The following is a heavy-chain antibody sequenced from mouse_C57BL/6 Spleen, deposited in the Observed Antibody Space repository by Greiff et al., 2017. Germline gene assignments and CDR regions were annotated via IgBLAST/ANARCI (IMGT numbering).Heavy chain of an antibody. CDR3: TTASYDYYAMDD. Sequence: VQLQQSGAELVRPGASVTLSCKASGYTFTDYEMHWVKQTPVHGLEWIGAIDPETGGTAYNQKFKGKAILTADKSSSTAYMELRSLTSEDSAVYYCTTASYDYYAMDDWGQGTSVTVSS. J-gene: IGHJ4*01. V-gene: IGHV1-15*01. D-gene: IGHD1-1*01. CDR2: IDPETGGT. CDR1: GYTFTDYE.